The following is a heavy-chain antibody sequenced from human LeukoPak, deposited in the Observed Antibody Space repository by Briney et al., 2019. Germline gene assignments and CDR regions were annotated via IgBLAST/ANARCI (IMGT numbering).Heavy chain of an antibody. D-gene: IGHD4-23*01. CDR2: INHSGST. V-gene: IGHV4-34*01. CDR3: ARSPYGGPTFFDY. CDR1: GGSFSGYY. J-gene: IGHJ4*02. Sequence: SETLSLTCAVYGGSFSGYYWSWIRQPPGKGLEWIGEINHSGSTNYNPSLKSRVTISVDTSKNQFSLKLSSVTAADTAVYYCARSPYGGPTFFDYWGQGTQVTVSS.